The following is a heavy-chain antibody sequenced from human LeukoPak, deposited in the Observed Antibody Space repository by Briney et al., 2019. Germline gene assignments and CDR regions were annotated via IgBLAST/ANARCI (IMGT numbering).Heavy chain of an antibody. CDR3: ARDNGRIQLLLGSDY. V-gene: IGHV3-30*04. D-gene: IGHD5-18*01. J-gene: IGHJ4*02. CDR2: ISYDGSNK. Sequence: GGSLRLSCAASGFTFSSYAMHWVRQAPGKGLEWVAVISYDGSNKYYADSVKGRFTISRDNSKNTLYLQMNSLRAEDTAVYYCARDNGRIQLLLGSDYWGQGTLVTVSS. CDR1: GFTFSSYA.